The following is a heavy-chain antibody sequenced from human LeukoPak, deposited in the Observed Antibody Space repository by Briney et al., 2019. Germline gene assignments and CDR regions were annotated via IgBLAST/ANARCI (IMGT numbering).Heavy chain of an antibody. D-gene: IGHD4-17*01. V-gene: IGHV3-53*01. CDR3: AWGRQNYGDYPY. CDR2: LYYGVST. Sequence: GGSLRLSCVVSGFTVSGDYISWFRQAPGKGLEWVSVLYYGVSTFYKDSVRGRFTTSGDKFKNTVYLQMNSLRAEDTAVYYCAWGRQNYGDYPYWGQGTLVTVSS. CDR1: GFTVSGDY. J-gene: IGHJ4*02.